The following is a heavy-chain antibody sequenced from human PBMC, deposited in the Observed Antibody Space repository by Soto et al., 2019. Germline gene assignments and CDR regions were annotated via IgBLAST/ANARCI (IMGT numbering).Heavy chain of an antibody. CDR1: RFSFSNYA. J-gene: IGHJ4*02. Sequence: EVQLLESGGGLVQPGGSLRLSCAASRFSFSNYAMSWVRQAPGKGLEWVSSISGNGDTTYYADSVKGRFTISRDNSKNTLYLQMNSLRAEDTAIYFCAKDVLALIRGNLDYWGQGILVTVSS. D-gene: IGHD3-10*01. V-gene: IGHV3-23*01. CDR2: ISGNGDTT. CDR3: AKDVLALIRGNLDY.